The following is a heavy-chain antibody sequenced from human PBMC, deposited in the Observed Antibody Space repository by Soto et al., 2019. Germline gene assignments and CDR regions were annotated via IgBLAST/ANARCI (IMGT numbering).Heavy chain of an antibody. J-gene: IGHJ4*02. CDR3: ERQRNYDILTGHTDY. CDR1: GYSFTSYW. D-gene: IGHD3-9*01. CDR2: IYPGDSDT. Sequence: PGESLKISCKGSGYSFTSYWIGWVRQMPGKGLEWMGIIYPGDSDTRYSPSFQGQVTISADKSISTAYLQWSSLKASDTAMYYCERQRNYDILTGHTDYWGQGTLVTVSS. V-gene: IGHV5-51*01.